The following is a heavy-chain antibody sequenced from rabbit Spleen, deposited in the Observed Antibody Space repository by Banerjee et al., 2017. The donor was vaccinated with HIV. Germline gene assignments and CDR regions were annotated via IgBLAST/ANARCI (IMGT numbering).Heavy chain of an antibody. J-gene: IGHJ2*01. CDR2: IDPVFGST. V-gene: IGHV1S7*01. CDR3: ARDRGSGWGDAIDP. Sequence: QLTETGGGLVQPGGSLTLSCKASGIDFTNYYITWVRQAPGKGLEWIGYIDPVFGSTYYASWVNGRFTISSHNAQNTLYLQLNSLTAADTATYFCARDRGSGWGDAIDPWGPGTLVTVS. D-gene: IGHD4-1*01. CDR1: GIDFTNYY.